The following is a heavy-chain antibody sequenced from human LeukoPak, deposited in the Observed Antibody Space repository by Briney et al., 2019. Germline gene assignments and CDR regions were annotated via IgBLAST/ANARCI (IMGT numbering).Heavy chain of an antibody. CDR2: IYTSGST. D-gene: IGHD3-16*01. J-gene: IGHJ3*02. Sequence: PSETLSLTCTVSGGSISSGSYYWSWIRQPAGKGLEWIGRIYTSGSTNYNPSLKSRVTISVDTSKNQFSLKLSSVTAADTAVYYCARGRLYWGNPDAFDIWGQGTMVTVSS. CDR3: ARGRLYWGNPDAFDI. V-gene: IGHV4-61*02. CDR1: GGSISSGSYY.